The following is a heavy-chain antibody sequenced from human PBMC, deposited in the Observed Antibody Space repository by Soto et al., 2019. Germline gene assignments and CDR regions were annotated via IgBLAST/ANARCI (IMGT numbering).Heavy chain of an antibody. CDR2: ISWSGST. CDR3: ARTSLTFFGTSHAYSGTGV. Sequence: SETLSLTWTVSGGSISSGEYYWTWIRQAPGKGLEWIGCISWSGSTQYRPSLKSRVSITVDTCKNQFSLNLASVSAAATAVYYCARTSLTFFGTSHAYSGTGVSRPATIVPVS. J-gene: IGHJ6*02. V-gene: IGHV4-30-4*01. D-gene: IGHD3-3*01. CDR1: GGSISSGEYY.